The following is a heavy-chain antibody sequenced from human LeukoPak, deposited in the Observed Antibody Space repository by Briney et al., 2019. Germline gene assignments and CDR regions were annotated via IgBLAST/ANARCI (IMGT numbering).Heavy chain of an antibody. D-gene: IGHD5-24*01. CDR2: IIPIFGTA. J-gene: IGHJ6*03. Sequence: SVKVSCKASGGTFSSYAISWVRQAPGQGLEWMGGIIPIFGTANYAQKFQGRVTITTDESTSTAYMELSSLRSEDTAVYYCAGGPPVEMATISYMDVWGKGTTVTASS. V-gene: IGHV1-69*05. CDR3: AGGPPVEMATISYMDV. CDR1: GGTFSSYA.